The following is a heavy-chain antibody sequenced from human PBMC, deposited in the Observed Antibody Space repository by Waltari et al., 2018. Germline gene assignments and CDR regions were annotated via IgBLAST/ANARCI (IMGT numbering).Heavy chain of an antibody. Sequence: QGKLQESGPGRVKPSQTLSLTCTVSGCSISSGGDYWSWIRQHTGKGLEWIGYIYYPRNAFSPPSLSSLFPLSFSPSPPPFSLSLLSFASAAPSLCSSSLSSSFFAVPAFSLRLCYYFDYWGQGTLVTVSS. V-gene: IGHV4-31*01. CDR3: SLSSSFFAVPAFSLRLCYYFDY. J-gene: IGHJ4*02. CDR1: GCSISSGGDY. CDR2: IYYPRNA. D-gene: IGHD2-21*01.